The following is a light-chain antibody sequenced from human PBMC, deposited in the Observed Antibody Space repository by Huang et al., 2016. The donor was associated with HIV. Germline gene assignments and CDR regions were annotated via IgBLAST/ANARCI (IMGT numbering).Light chain of an antibody. CDR1: QDISNY. V-gene: IGKV1-33*01. Sequence: DIQMTQSPSSLSASVGDRVTITCQASQDISNYLKWYQQKPGKAPKLLIYDASNLETGVPSRFSGSGSGTDFTFTISSLQPEDIATYYCQHFDNLALTCGGGTKVQIK. J-gene: IGKJ4*01. CDR3: QHFDNLALT. CDR2: DAS.